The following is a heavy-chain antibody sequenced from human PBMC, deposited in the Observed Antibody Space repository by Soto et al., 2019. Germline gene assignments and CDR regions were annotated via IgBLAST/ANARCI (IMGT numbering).Heavy chain of an antibody. Sequence: QIELQESGPGLVKPSQTLSLTCFVSGYFIGAGGYYWSWIRHHPGKGLEWIGSFYSSGSIIYNTSLRCRVSITGDMSSNQFSMSLNSVTAADTAAYYCARMYSSGSGWFHPWGQGTLVTVSS. CDR3: ARMYSSGSGWFHP. J-gene: IGHJ5*02. CDR1: GYFIGAGGYY. D-gene: IGHD6-19*01. CDR2: FYSSGSI. V-gene: IGHV4-31*03.